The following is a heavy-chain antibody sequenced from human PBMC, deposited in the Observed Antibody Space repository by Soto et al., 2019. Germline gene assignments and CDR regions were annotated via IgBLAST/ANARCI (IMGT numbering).Heavy chain of an antibody. V-gene: IGHV5-51*01. CDR3: ARHPVTYYYILTGSDGGYGS. Sequence: GESLKISCKGSGYSFTNYWIAWVRQMPGKGLEWMGIIYPGDSDTRYSPSFHGQVSISAEMSISTAYLQGSSLKASATAMYYCARHPVTYYYILTGSDGGYGSRGRGTVVAVSS. CDR2: IYPGDSDT. J-gene: IGHJ3*01. CDR1: GYSFTNYW. D-gene: IGHD3-9*01.